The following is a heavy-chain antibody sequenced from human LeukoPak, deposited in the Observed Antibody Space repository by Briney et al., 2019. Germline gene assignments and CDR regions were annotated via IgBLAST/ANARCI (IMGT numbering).Heavy chain of an antibody. CDR2: MNPNSGNT. Sequence: ASVKVSCKASGYTFTSYDINWVRQATGQGLEWMGWMNPNSGNTGYAQKFQGRVTITRNTSISTAYMELSSLRSEDTAVYYCARVVAVAGSYYFDYWGQGTLVTVSS. CDR1: GYTFTSYD. V-gene: IGHV1-8*03. CDR3: ARVVAVAGSYYFDY. J-gene: IGHJ4*02. D-gene: IGHD6-19*01.